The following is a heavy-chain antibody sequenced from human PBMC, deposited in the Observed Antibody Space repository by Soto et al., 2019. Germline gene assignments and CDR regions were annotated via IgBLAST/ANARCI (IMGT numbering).Heavy chain of an antibody. CDR1: GFTFSRYA. Sequence: GGSLRLSCAASGFTFSRYAMHWVRQAPGEGLEWVAVISRDGSSKYYGDSVKGRFTVSRDNSNNTLYLSMTSLRPDDTAVFYCARSRNGAVPDSINFWGQGTLVTVSS. V-gene: IGHV3-30-3*01. CDR3: ARSRNGAVPDSINF. J-gene: IGHJ4*02. D-gene: IGHD2-8*01. CDR2: ISRDGSSK.